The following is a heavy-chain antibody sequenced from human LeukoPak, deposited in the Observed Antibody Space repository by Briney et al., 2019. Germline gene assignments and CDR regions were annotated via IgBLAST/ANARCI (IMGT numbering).Heavy chain of an antibody. Sequence: GGSLRLSCAASGFTFSSYSMNWVRQAPGKGLEWVSSISSNSSYIYYADSVKGRFTISRDNAKNSLYLQMNSLRAEDTAVYYCARESATAGDFDYWGQGTLVTVSS. J-gene: IGHJ4*02. CDR3: ARESATAGDFDY. V-gene: IGHV3-21*01. D-gene: IGHD1-26*01. CDR1: GFTFSSYS. CDR2: ISSNSSYI.